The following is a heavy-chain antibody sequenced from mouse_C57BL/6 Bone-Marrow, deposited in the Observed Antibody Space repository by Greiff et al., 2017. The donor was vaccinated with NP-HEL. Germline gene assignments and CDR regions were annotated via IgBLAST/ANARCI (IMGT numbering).Heavy chain of an antibody. CDR2: IHPNSGST. D-gene: IGHD4-1*01. J-gene: IGHJ2*01. V-gene: IGHV1-64*01. Sequence: QVQLQQPGAELVKPGASVKLSCKASGYTFTSYWMHWVKQRPGQGLEWIGMIHPNSGSTNYNEKFKSKATLTVDKSSSTAYMQLSSLTSEDSAVYYCARYLGKVNFDYWGQGTTLTVSS. CDR1: GYTFTSYW. CDR3: ARYLGKVNFDY.